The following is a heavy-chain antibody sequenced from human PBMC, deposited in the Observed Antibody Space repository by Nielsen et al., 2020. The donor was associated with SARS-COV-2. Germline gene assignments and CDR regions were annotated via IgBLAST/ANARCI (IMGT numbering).Heavy chain of an antibody. CDR2: ISSST. V-gene: IGHV3-23*01. CDR3: AKRSGYTSGWYGDY. D-gene: IGHD6-19*01. Sequence: GESLRLSCVVSGFTISTYGMSWVRQAPGKGLEWVSAISSSTYYADSVKGRFTVSRDNSKNTLYLQMNSLRAEDTAVYYCAKRSGYTSGWYGDYWGQGTLVTVSS. J-gene: IGHJ4*02. CDR1: GFTISTYG.